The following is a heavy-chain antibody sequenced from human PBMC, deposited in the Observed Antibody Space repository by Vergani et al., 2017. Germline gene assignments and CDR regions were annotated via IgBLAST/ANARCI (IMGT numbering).Heavy chain of an antibody. J-gene: IGHJ5*02. CDR1: GFTVSSNY. V-gene: IGHV3-53*01. Sequence: EVQLLESGGGLVQPGGSLRLSCAASGFTVSSNYMSWVRQAPGKGLEWVSVIYSGGSTYYADSVKGRFTISRDNSKNTLYLQMNSLRAEDTAVYYCARAVAARPTVCWFDPWGQGTLVTVSS. CDR2: IYSGGST. D-gene: IGHD6-6*01. CDR3: ARAVAARPTVCWFDP.